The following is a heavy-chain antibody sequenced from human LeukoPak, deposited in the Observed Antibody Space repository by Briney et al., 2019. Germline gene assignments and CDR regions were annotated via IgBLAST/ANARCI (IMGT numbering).Heavy chain of an antibody. CDR2: IYYSGST. J-gene: IGHJ4*02. CDR3: ARGPLNWNFFDY. Sequence: SETLSLTCTVSGGSISSYYWSWIRQPPGKGLEWIGYIYYSGSTNYNPSLKSRVTISVDTSKNQFSLKLSSVTAADTAAYYCARGPLNWNFFDYWGQGTLVTVSS. D-gene: IGHD1-20*01. CDR1: GGSISSYY. V-gene: IGHV4-59*01.